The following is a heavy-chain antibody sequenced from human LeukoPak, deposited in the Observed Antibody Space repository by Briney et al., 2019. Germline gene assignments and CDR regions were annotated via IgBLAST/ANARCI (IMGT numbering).Heavy chain of an antibody. CDR2: MYSSGSS. Sequence: SETLSLTCTVSGTFISPYHWSWFRQSAGQGLECIGLMYSSGSSNYSPSLKSRLTISPDNSKNQFSLRLSSVTAADTAVYYCARVLCVSNGICYVFDIWGQGTTVIVSS. D-gene: IGHD2-8*01. J-gene: IGHJ3*02. CDR3: ARVLCVSNGICYVFDI. CDR1: GTFISPYH. V-gene: IGHV4-4*07.